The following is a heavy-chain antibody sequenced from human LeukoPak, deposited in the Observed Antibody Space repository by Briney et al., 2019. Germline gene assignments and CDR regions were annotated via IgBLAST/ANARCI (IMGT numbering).Heavy chain of an antibody. J-gene: IGHJ4*02. CDR2: INSDGSGT. Sequence: GGSLRLSCAASGFTFSTYWMHWARQAPGKGLVWVARINSDGSGTIYTDSVKGRFTISRDNAKKMLYLQMNGLRVDDTAVYYCTRAPYHGDYVSWAWGQGTLVTVSS. D-gene: IGHD4-17*01. CDR3: TRAPYHGDYVSWA. V-gene: IGHV3-74*01. CDR1: GFTFSTYW.